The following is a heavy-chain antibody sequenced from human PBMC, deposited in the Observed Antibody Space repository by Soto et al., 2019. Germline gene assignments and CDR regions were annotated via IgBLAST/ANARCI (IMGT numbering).Heavy chain of an antibody. CDR2: ISYDGSNK. D-gene: IGHD3-22*01. J-gene: IGHJ4*02. CDR1: GFTFSSYA. V-gene: IGHV3-30-3*01. CDR3: ARGSGLEYYYDSSGSLDY. Sequence: GVSLRLSCAASGFTFSSYAMHWVRQAPGKGLEWVAVISYDGSNKYYADSVKGRFTISRDNSKNTLYLQMNSLRAEDTAVYYCARGSGLEYYYDSSGSLDYWGQGTLVTVSS.